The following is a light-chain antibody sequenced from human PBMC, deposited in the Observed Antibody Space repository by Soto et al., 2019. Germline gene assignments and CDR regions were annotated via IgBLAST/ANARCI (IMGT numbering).Light chain of an antibody. V-gene: IGLV2-14*01. CDR2: EVS. CDR3: SSYTLRNTLVL. J-gene: IGLJ3*02. CDR1: SSDVGGYNF. Sequence: QSALTQPASVSGSPGQSITISCTGTSSDVGGYNFVSWYQQHPGKAPRLIIYEVSSRPSGVSYRFSGSKSGNTASLTISGPQAEDVADYYCSSYTLRNTLVLFGGGTKLTVL.